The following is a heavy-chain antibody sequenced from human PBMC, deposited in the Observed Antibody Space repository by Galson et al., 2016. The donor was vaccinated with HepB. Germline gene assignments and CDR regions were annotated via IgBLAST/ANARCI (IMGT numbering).Heavy chain of an antibody. Sequence: SLRLSCAASGFIFSNYGMHWVRQAPGKGLEWVAVIWYDGSNKYYADSVKGRFTISRDNSKNTLYLQMNSLRAKDTAVYYCAREYSGTPGFDSWGQGTLVAVSS. CDR1: GFIFSNYG. V-gene: IGHV3-33*01. D-gene: IGHD1-26*01. CDR3: AREYSGTPGFDS. CDR2: IWYDGSNK. J-gene: IGHJ4*02.